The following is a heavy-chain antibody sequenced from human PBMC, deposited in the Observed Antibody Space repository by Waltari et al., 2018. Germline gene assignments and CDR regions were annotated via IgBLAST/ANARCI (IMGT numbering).Heavy chain of an antibody. CDR1: GCSIRSSNYY. J-gene: IGHJ4*02. CDR2: IYESGSI. Sequence: QLQLQESGPGLVKPSETLSLTCTVSGCSIRSSNYYWGWLRQAPGKGLEWIGSIYESGSIYYNPSLNSRVSLSVDTSKNQFSLQLSSVTAADTAVYYCARHGRVVDVVVVVAATLIDYWGQGTLVTVSS. D-gene: IGHD2-15*01. CDR3: ARHGRVVDVVVVVAATLIDY. V-gene: IGHV4-39*01.